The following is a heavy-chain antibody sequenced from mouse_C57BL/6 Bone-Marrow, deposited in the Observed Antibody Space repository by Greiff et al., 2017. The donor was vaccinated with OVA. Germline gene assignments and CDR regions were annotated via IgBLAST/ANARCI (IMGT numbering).Heavy chain of an antibody. Sequence: QVQLQQSGAELVKPGASVKLSCKASGYTFTSYWMQWVKQRPGTGLEWIGEIDTSDSYTKYNQKFKGKATLTVDTSSSTAYMQLSSLTSEDSAVYYGARDNLLLPDYWGQGTTLTVSS. V-gene: IGHV1-50*01. CDR2: IDTSDSYT. J-gene: IGHJ2*01. D-gene: IGHD1-1*01. CDR3: ARDNLLLPDY. CDR1: GYTFTSYW.